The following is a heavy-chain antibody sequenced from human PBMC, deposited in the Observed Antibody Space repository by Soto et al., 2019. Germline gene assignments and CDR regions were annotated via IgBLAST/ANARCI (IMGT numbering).Heavy chain of an antibody. CDR2: IYYIGST. CDR1: GGSISSGGYY. J-gene: IGHJ4*02. Sequence: SETLSLTCTVSGGSISSGGYYWNWIRQHPGKGLEWIGYIYYIGSTYYNPSLKSRVTISVDTSKNQFSLKLSSVTAADTAVYYCARVYCSGGSCYHLDQWGQGTPVTVSS. D-gene: IGHD2-15*01. CDR3: ARVYCSGGSCYHLDQ. V-gene: IGHV4-30-4*08.